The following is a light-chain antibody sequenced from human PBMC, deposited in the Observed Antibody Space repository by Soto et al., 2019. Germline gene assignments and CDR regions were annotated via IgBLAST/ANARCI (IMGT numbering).Light chain of an antibody. J-gene: IGKJ5*01. Sequence: EIVFTQSPGTLSLSPGERATLSCRASQSVSSSHLAWYQHKPGQAPRLLIYAASSRATGSPDRFSGGGSGTDFTLTISRLQTEDLAVYYCQQYGYSPITFGQGTRREIK. CDR1: QSVSSSH. CDR2: AAS. CDR3: QQYGYSPIT. V-gene: IGKV3-20*01.